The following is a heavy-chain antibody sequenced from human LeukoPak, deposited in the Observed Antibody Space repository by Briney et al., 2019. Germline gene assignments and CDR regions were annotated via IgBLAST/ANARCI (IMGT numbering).Heavy chain of an antibody. V-gene: IGHV1-2*02. CDR3: ARDQGIVITHFDY. CDR2: INPNSGGT. Sequence: GASVKVSCKASGCTFTGYYMHWVRQAPGQGLEWMGWINPNSGGTNYAQKFQGRVTMTRDTSISTAYMELSRLRSDDTAVYYCARDQGIVITHFDYWGQGTLVTVSS. CDR1: GCTFTGYY. J-gene: IGHJ4*02. D-gene: IGHD3-22*01.